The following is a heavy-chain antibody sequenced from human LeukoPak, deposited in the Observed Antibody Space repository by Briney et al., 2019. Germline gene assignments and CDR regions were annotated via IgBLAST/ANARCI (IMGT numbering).Heavy chain of an antibody. CDR1: GYTFTSYY. D-gene: IGHD3-22*01. J-gene: IGHJ3*02. CDR2: INPNSGGT. V-gene: IGHV1-2*02. CDR3: ARDVYYYDSSGYYYPARAAFDI. Sequence: ASVKVSCKASGYTFTSYYMHWVRQAPGQGLEWMGWINPNSGGTNYAQKFQGRVTMTRDTSISTAYMELSRLRSDDTAVYYCARDVYYYDSSGYYYPARAAFDIWGQGTMVTVSS.